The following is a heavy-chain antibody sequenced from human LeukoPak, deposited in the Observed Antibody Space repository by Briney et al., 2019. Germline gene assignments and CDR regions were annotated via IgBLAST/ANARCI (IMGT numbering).Heavy chain of an antibody. CDR2: MNPNSGNT. CDR3: ARARHYVSGSYDFDY. J-gene: IGHJ4*02. CDR1: GYTFTSYD. V-gene: IGHV1-8*01. D-gene: IGHD3-10*01. Sequence: ASVKVSCKASGYTFTSYDINWVRQATGQGLEWMGWMNPNSGNTGYAQKFQGRVTMTRNNSISTAYMEMSSMRSEDTAEYYCARARHYVSGSYDFDYWGQGTLVTVSS.